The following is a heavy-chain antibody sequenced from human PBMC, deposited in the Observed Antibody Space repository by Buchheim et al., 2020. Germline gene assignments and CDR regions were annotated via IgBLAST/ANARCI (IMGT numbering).Heavy chain of an antibody. D-gene: IGHD6-19*01. Sequence: EVQLVESGGGLVQPGGSLRLSCAASGFTFSSYEMNWVRQAPGKGLEWVSYISSSGSTIYYADSVKGRFTISRDNAKNSLYLQVNSLRAEDTAVYYCAREQVAVAGTGYWFDPWGQGTL. J-gene: IGHJ5*02. CDR1: GFTFSSYE. V-gene: IGHV3-48*03. CDR3: AREQVAVAGTGYWFDP. CDR2: ISSSGSTI.